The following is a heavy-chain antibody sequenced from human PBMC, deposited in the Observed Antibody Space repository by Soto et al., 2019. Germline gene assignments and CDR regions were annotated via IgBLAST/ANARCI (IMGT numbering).Heavy chain of an antibody. CDR3: ARVHVLRYFEFDY. V-gene: IGHV3-33*08. D-gene: IGHD3-9*01. Sequence: PGGSLRLSCAASGFTFSSYGMHWVRQAPGKGLEWVAVIWYDGSNKYYADSVKGRFTISRDNSKNTLYLQMNSLRAEDTAVYYCARVHVLRYFEFDYWGQGTLVTVSS. CDR2: IWYDGSNK. J-gene: IGHJ4*02. CDR1: GFTFSSYG.